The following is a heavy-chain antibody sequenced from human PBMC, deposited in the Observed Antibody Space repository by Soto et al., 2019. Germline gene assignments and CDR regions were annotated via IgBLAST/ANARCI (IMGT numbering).Heavy chain of an antibody. CDR3: ARDRYSGSYDY. CDR1: GFTVSSNY. J-gene: IGHJ4*02. V-gene: IGHV3-53*01. CDR2: IYSGGST. Sequence: GSLRLSCAASGFTVSSNYMSWVRQAPGKGLEWVSVIYSGGSTYYADSVKGRFTISRDNSKNTLYLQMNSLRAEDTAVYYCARDRYSGSYDYWGQGTLVTVSS. D-gene: IGHD1-26*01.